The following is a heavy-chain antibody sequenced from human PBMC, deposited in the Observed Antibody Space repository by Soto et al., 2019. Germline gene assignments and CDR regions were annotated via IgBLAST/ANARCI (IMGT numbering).Heavy chain of an antibody. CDR2: IYSDESNT. D-gene: IGHD1-26*01. CDR3: ARSLGAKNGFDI. Sequence: EVQVVESGGGLVQPGGSLRLSCAASGFTFSSYWMHWFRQVPGKGLVWVSRIYSDESNTNYADSVKGRFTISRDNVKNTLYLQMNSLRAEDTAKYYCARSLGAKNGFDIWGQGTKVTVSS. V-gene: IGHV3-74*02. CDR1: GFTFSSYW. J-gene: IGHJ3*02.